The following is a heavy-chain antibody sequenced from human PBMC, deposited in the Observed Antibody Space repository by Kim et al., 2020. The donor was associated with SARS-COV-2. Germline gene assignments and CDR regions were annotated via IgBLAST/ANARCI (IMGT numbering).Heavy chain of an antibody. D-gene: IGHD4-4*01. CDR1: GAPISSYY. J-gene: IGHJ4*02. CDR3: ASWDYSDNAGLAL. CDR2: FFKSGST. Sequence: SETLSLTCTASGAPISSYYWVWVRQSPGKGLEWMATFFKSGSTSSNPSLKSRVTISADTSNTQFSLQLSSVTAADTAVYYCASWDYSDNAGLALWGQGTLVTGS. V-gene: IGHV4-59*13.